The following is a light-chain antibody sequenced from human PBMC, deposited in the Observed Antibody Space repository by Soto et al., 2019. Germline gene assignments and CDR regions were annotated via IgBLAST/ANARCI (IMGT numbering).Light chain of an antibody. Sequence: DIQMTQSPSSLSASVGDRVTITCRTSQSISRYLNWCQHKLGTAPKLLIHGSFKLQSGVPSRFSGSGPGTDFTLTISSLHPEDFATYYCQQSYNTPRTFGLGTKVDIK. CDR1: QSISRY. J-gene: IGKJ1*01. CDR2: GSF. V-gene: IGKV1-39*01. CDR3: QQSYNTPRT.